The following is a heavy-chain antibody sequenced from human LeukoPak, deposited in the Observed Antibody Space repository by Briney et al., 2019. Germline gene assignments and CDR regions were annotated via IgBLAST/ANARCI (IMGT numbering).Heavy chain of an antibody. CDR2: IRYDGSDI. CDR1: GFTFNHYG. J-gene: IGHJ4*02. V-gene: IGHV3-30*02. D-gene: IGHD3-10*01. CDR3: AKDRIRYGSGRGAFDY. Sequence: QPGGSLRLSCAASGFTFNHYGILWVRQAPGKGLEWLSFIRYDGSDIFYADSVKGRFTISRDNSKNMVYLQMNSLRAEDTAVYYCAKDRIRYGSGRGAFDYWGQGTLVTVSS.